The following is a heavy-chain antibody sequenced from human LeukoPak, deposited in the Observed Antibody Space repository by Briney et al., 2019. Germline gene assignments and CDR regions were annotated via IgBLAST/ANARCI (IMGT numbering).Heavy chain of an antibody. J-gene: IGHJ4*02. Sequence: GGSLRLSCAASGFTFDDYAMHWVRHAPGKGLEWVSLISWDGGSTYYADSVKGRFTISRDNSKNSLYLQMNSLRAEDTALYYCAKGGSKWLVLFNYFDYWGQGTLVTVSS. V-gene: IGHV3-43D*03. CDR2: ISWDGGST. CDR3: AKGGSKWLVLFNYFDY. CDR1: GFTFDDYA. D-gene: IGHD6-19*01.